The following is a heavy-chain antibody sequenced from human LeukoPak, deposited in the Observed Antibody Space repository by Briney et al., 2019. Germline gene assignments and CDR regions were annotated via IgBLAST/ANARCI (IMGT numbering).Heavy chain of an antibody. Sequence: GRSLRLSCAASGFTFSSYAMHWVRQAPGKGLEWVAVISYDGSNKYYADSVKGRFTISRDNSKNTLYLQMNSLRAEDTAVYYCARGSEGWTYNYGMDVWGQGTTVTVSS. CDR2: ISYDGSNK. J-gene: IGHJ6*02. D-gene: IGHD3-16*01. CDR3: ARGSEGWTYNYGMDV. V-gene: IGHV3-30-3*01. CDR1: GFTFSSYA.